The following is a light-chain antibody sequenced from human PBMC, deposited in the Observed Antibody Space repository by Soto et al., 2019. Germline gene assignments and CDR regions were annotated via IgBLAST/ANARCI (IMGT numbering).Light chain of an antibody. CDR2: GAS. Sequence: DIQMTHSPSTLSASVGGRVTITCRASQSVGTWVAWYQQKPGKAPKLLIFGASNLESGVPSRFSGSGSGTEFTLTIATLQPDDFATYFCQHYHRNMWSFGPGTKV. J-gene: IGKJ1*01. CDR3: QHYHRNMWS. V-gene: IGKV1-5*01. CDR1: QSVGTW.